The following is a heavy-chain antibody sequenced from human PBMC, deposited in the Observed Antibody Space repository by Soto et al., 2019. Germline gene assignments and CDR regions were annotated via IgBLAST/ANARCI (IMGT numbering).Heavy chain of an antibody. Sequence: PSPTLSLTCAVYGVHFRGYYWSWIRQSPGKGLEWIGEINHSGNTNYNPSLKSRVTMLVDTSKNQFSLSLSSVTAADTAVYYCANLIVFHSSYHHDYWGHGTLVAVSS. V-gene: IGHV4-34*01. D-gene: IGHD6-6*01. CDR1: GVHFRGYY. J-gene: IGHJ4*01. CDR3: ANLIVFHSSYHHDY. CDR2: INHSGNT.